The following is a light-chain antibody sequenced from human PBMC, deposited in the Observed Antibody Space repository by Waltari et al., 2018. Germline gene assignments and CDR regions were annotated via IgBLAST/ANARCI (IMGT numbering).Light chain of an antibody. J-gene: IGKJ4*01. CDR1: RDLSGC. CDR2: SAS. CDR3: QQAHGWPLA. Sequence: DIQMTQSPSSVSASVGDSVTITCRASRDLSGCLAGYQHKPGKAPKLLINSASTFQNGVPPRFSGSVSGTEFPLPISSLLPEDFVTYYCQQAHGWPLAFGGGPRWKS. V-gene: IGKV1-12*01.